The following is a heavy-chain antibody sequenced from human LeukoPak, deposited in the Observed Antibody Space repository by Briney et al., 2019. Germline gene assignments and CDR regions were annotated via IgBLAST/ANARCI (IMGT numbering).Heavy chain of an antibody. Sequence: GASVKVSCKASGYTFTSHDINWVRRAAGQGLEWMGWMNPNSGNSGYAQNFQGRVIMTRDTSISTAYMELHSLRSEDTAVYYCARSVKAVGSFDYWGQGTLVTVSS. CDR1: GYTFTSHD. CDR2: MNPNSGNS. V-gene: IGHV1-8*01. J-gene: IGHJ4*02. CDR3: ARSVKAVGSFDY. D-gene: IGHD6-19*01.